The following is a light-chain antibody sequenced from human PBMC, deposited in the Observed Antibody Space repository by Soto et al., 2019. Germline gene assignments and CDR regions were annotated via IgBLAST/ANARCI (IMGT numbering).Light chain of an antibody. J-gene: IGKJ4*01. V-gene: IGKV1-9*01. CDR1: QGISSS. CDR3: QQLKSFPLS. Sequence: IQLTQSPSSLSASVGDRVTITCRASQGISSSLAWYQQQPGKAPKLLIYAASTLQSGVPSRLSGSGSGTDFTLTISSLQPEDFATYYCQQLKSFPLSFGGGTKVDIK. CDR2: AAS.